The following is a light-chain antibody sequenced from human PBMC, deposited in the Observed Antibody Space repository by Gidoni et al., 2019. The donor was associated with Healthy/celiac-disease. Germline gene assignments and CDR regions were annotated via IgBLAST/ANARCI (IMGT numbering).Light chain of an antibody. CDR1: QSISSY. CDR2: AAS. CDR3: QQSYSTPYT. V-gene: IGKV1-39*01. Sequence: DIQMTQSPSSLSASVGDRVTITCRASQSISSYLNWYQQKPGKAPKLLIYAASSLQSGVPSRFSGSGSGTDFTLTISSLQPEDFATYYCQQSYSTPYTFXQXTKLDFK. J-gene: IGKJ2*01.